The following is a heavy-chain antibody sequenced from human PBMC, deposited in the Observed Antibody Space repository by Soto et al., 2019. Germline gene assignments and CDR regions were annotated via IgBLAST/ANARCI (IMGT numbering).Heavy chain of an antibody. Sequence: SETLSLTCAVSGGSIISSYYWSWIRQPPGKGLEWIGYIYYSGSTNYNPSLKSRVTISVDTSKNQFSLKLSSVTAADTAVYYCARHGTYYYDSSGYYYYDYWGQGTLVTVSS. J-gene: IGHJ4*02. D-gene: IGHD3-22*01. V-gene: IGHV4-59*08. CDR2: IYYSGST. CDR1: GGSIISSYY. CDR3: ARHGTYYYDSSGYYYYDY.